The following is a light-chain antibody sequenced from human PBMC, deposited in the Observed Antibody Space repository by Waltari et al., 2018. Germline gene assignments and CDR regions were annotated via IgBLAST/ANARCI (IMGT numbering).Light chain of an antibody. Sequence: QSVLTQPPSVSGAPGQRVTISCTGGSSNIGADYDVHWYQQLPGTAPKLLIFDTTNRPSGVPNRFSGSKSGPSAFLAITGLQPEDEADYYCQSYDSSLSGWRVFGTGTKVTVL. V-gene: IGLV1-40*01. CDR3: QSYDSSLSGWRV. CDR1: SSNIGADYD. J-gene: IGLJ1*01. CDR2: DTT.